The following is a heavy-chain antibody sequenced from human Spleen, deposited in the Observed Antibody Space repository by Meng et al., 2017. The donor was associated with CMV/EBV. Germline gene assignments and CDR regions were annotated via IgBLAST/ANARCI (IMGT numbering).Heavy chain of an antibody. D-gene: IGHD3-22*01. CDR2: IRNKANSHAT. V-gene: IGHV3-73*01. CDR3: SKGDSSGPHY. Sequence: GKSLKISCAASGFAFSGSAMHWVRQASGRGLEWVGRIRNKANSHATAYVASVKGRFTISRDDSKNMAYLHMSSLKTEDTAVYYCSKGDSSGPHYWGQGTLVTSPQ. CDR1: GFAFSGSA. J-gene: IGHJ4*02.